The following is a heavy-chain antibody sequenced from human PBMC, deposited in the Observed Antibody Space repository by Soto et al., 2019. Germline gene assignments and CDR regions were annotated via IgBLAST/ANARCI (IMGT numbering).Heavy chain of an antibody. D-gene: IGHD4-17*01. J-gene: IGHJ2*01. CDR1: GYSFSNYV. V-gene: IGHV1-3*01. CDR2: INAGNGNT. CDR3: ARVGTTVTTYWYFDL. Sequence: ASVKVSCKASGYSFSNYVIYWVRQAPGQRLEWMGWINAGNGNTKYSQKFQGRVTITRDTSATTAYMELSSLRSEDTAVYYCARVGTTVTTYWYFDLWGRGTLVTVSS.